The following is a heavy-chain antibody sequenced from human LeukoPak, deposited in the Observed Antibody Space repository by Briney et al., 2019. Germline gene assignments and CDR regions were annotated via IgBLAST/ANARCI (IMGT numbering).Heavy chain of an antibody. CDR1: GYTFTGYY. Sequence: ASVKVSCKASGYTFTGYYIHWVRQAPGQGLEWMGWIYPYSGDTNYAQNFQGRVTMTRDTSISTAYMELSSLKSDDTAVYYCARDRNSGSSLDIWGHGTISTVSS. CDR3: ARDRNSGSSLDI. D-gene: IGHD6-6*01. CDR2: IYPYSGDT. V-gene: IGHV1-2*02. J-gene: IGHJ3*02.